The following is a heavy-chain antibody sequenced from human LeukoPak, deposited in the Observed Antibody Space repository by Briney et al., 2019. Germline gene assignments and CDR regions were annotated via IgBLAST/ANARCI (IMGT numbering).Heavy chain of an antibody. Sequence: RGGYLRLSCAASGFTVRSNYMSWVGQAPGKGLEWVSVIYSGGSTYYADSVKGRFTISRDNSKNTLYLQMNSLRAEDTAVYYCARDYYGGWGQGTLVTVSP. D-gene: IGHD3-22*01. CDR2: IYSGGST. V-gene: IGHV3-66*02. CDR3: ARDYYGG. J-gene: IGHJ4*02. CDR1: GFTVRSNY.